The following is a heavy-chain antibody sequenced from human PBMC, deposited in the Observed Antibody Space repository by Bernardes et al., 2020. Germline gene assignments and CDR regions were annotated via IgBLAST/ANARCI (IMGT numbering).Heavy chain of an antibody. Sequence: ASVKVSCKASGYTFTGYYMHWVRQAPGQGLEWMGWINPNSGGTNYAQKFQGRDTMTRDTSISTAYMELSRLRSDDTAVYYCARDLGRSSGWYRGDAFDIWGQGTMVTVSS. D-gene: IGHD6-19*01. V-gene: IGHV1-2*02. CDR3: ARDLGRSSGWYRGDAFDI. CDR1: GYTFTGYY. CDR2: INPNSGGT. J-gene: IGHJ3*02.